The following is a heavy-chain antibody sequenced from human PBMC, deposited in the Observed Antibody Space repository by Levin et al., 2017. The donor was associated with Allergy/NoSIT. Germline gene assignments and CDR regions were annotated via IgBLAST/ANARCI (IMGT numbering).Heavy chain of an antibody. CDR2: ISSSGSTI. CDR1: GFTFSDYY. V-gene: IGHV3-11*01. J-gene: IGHJ4*02. Sequence: LSLTCAASGFTFSDYYMSWIRQAPGKGLEWVSYISSSGSTIYYADSVKGRFTISRDNAKNSLYLQMNSLRAEDTAVYYCARFADLLFPFDYWGQGTLVTVSS. CDR3: ARFADLLFPFDY. D-gene: IGHD2-21*01.